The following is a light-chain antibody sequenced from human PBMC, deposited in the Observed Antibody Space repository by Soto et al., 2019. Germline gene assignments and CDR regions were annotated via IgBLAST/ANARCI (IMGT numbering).Light chain of an antibody. V-gene: IGKV3-20*01. CDR1: QSVSSSY. CDR3: QQSGSSPPTWA. J-gene: IGKJ1*01. CDR2: GAS. Sequence: EIVLTQSPGILSLSPGERATLSCRASQSVSSSYLAWYQQKPGQAPRLLIYGASSRATGIPDRFSGSGSGTDFTLTISRLEPDDFAVYYCQQSGSSPPTWACGQGTKVEIK.